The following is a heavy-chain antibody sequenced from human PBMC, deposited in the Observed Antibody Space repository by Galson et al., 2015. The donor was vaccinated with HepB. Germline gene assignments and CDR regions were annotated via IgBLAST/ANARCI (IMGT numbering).Heavy chain of an antibody. CDR1: GFTVSSNY. CDR3: ARAILSLRIAVAGPVYGMDV. V-gene: IGHV3-66*01. CDR2: IYSGGRT. J-gene: IGHJ6*02. Sequence: SLRLSCADSGFTVSSNYMSWVRQAPGQGLEWVSGIYSGGRTYYADSVKGRFTISRDNSKNTLYLQMNSLRAEDTAVYYCARAILSLRIAVAGPVYGMDVWGQGTTVTVSS. D-gene: IGHD6-19*01.